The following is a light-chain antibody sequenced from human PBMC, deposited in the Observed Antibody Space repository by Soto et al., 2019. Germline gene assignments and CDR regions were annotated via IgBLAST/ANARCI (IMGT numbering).Light chain of an antibody. CDR3: QQSYSTPRT. V-gene: IGKV1-39*01. CDR2: GAS. Sequence: DIQMTQSPSSLSASVGDRVTITCRASRSVTSYLNWYQQKPGKAPKLLIYGASSLQSGVPSRFSGIGSGTDFTLTISSLQPEDFGTYSYQQSYSTPRTFGQGTKVEI. J-gene: IGKJ1*01. CDR1: RSVTSY.